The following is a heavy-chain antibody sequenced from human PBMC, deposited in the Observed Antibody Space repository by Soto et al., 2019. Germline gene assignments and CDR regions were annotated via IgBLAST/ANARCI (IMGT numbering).Heavy chain of an antibody. J-gene: IGHJ4*02. D-gene: IGHD6-25*01. CDR1: GGSISSYY. CDR2: IYYSGST. CDR3: ARGETQRQRDY. V-gene: IGHV4-59*01. Sequence: PSETLSLTCTVAGGSISSYYWSWIRQPPGKGLEWIGYIYYSGSTNYNPSLKSRVTISVDTSKNQFSLKLSSVTAADTAVYYCARGETQRQRDYWGQGTLVTVSS.